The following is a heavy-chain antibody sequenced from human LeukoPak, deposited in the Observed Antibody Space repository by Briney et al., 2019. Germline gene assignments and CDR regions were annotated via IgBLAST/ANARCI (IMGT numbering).Heavy chain of an antibody. V-gene: IGHV4-31*03. J-gene: IGHJ1*01. CDR3: ARESYAISGHRYFQD. D-gene: IGHD2-8*01. CDR2: IYYREST. Sequence: SETLSLTCTVSGGSINSGGYYWSWIRQHPGKGLEWIGYIYYRESTYYNSSLESRVTISTDTSRNQFSLTLSSVTAADTAVYYCARESYAISGHRYFQDWGQGTLVTVSS. CDR1: GGSINSGGYY.